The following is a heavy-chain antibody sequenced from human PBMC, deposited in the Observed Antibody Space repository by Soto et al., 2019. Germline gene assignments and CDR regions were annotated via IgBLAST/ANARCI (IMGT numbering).Heavy chain of an antibody. V-gene: IGHV3-11*06. CDR1: GFTFSDYY. CDR2: ISSSSSYT. CDR3: ASTSMVRGVIFRGWFDP. Sequence: PGGSLRLSCAASGFTFSDYYMSWIRQAPGKGLEWVSYISSSSSYTNYADSVKGRFTISRDNAKNSLYLQMNSLRAEDTAVYYCASTSMVRGVIFRGWFDPWGQGTMVTVYS. D-gene: IGHD3-10*01. J-gene: IGHJ5*02.